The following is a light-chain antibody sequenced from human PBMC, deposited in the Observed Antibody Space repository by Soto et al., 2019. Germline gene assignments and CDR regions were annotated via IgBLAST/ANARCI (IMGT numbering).Light chain of an antibody. V-gene: IGKV3-20*01. CDR2: GAS. CDR1: QTVRNNY. J-gene: IGKJ1*01. CDR3: QQYDSSPWT. Sequence: EFVLTQSPGTLSLSPGERATLSCRASQTVRNNYLAWYQQKPGQAPRLLIYGASSRATGIPDRFSGSGSGTDFTLTISRLEPEDFAVYYCQQYDSSPWTFGQGTKVEIK.